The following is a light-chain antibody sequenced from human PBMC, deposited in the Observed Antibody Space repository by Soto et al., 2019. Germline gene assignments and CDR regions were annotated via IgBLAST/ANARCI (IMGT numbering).Light chain of an antibody. Sequence: EFVLTQSPGTLSLSPGERATLSCRASQSVGSNYLAWYQQKPGQAPRLLIYGASNRATGIADRFSGSGSGTDFTLTISRLEPEDFALYYCQQYGYSPITFGQGTRLEIK. V-gene: IGKV3-20*01. J-gene: IGKJ5*01. CDR1: QSVGSNY. CDR2: GAS. CDR3: QQYGYSPIT.